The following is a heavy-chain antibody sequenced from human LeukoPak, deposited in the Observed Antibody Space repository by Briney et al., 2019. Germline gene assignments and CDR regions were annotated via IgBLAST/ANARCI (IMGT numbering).Heavy chain of an antibody. CDR1: GGSFSGYY. V-gene: IGHV4-59*01. D-gene: IGHD6-13*01. J-gene: IGHJ5*02. CDR2: IYYSGST. CDR3: ARGYSSNWYSGFDP. Sequence: PSETLSLTCAVYGGSFSGYYWSWIRQPPGKGLEWIGHIYYSGSTNYNPSLKSRVTISVDTSKNQFSLKLSSVTAADTAVYYCARGYSSNWYSGFDPWGQGTLVTVSS.